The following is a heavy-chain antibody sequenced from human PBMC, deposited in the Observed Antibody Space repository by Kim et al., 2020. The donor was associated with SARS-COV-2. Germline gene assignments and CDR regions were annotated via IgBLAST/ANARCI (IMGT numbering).Heavy chain of an antibody. V-gene: IGHV4-59*13. CDR3: ARAPTGGSYFYY. Sequence: SETLSLTCTVSGGSISSYYWSWIRQPPGKGLEWIGYIYYSGSTNYNPSLKSRVTISVDTSKNQFSLKLSSVTAADTAVYYCARAPTGGSYFYYWGQGTLVTVSS. D-gene: IGHD1-26*01. CDR2: IYYSGST. CDR1: GGSISSYY. J-gene: IGHJ4*02.